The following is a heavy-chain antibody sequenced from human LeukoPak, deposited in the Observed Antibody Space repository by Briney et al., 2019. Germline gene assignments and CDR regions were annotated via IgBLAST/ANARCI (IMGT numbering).Heavy chain of an antibody. V-gene: IGHV1-8*01. CDR2: MNPNSGNT. D-gene: IGHD3-9*01. CDR3: ARDRVLRYFDWMDYYYYYYMDV. Sequence: ASMKVSCKASGYTFTSYDINWVRQATGQGLEWMGWMNPNSGNTGYAQKFQGRVTMTRNTSISTAYMELSSLRSDDTAVYYCARDRVLRYFDWMDYYYYYYMDVWGKGTTVAVSS. J-gene: IGHJ6*03. CDR1: GYTFTSYD.